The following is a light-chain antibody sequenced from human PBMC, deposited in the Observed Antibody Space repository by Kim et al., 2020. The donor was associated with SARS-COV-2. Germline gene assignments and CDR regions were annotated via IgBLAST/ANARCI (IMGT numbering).Light chain of an antibody. CDR2: DAT. V-gene: IGKV1-12*01. CDR1: QDISSW. CDR3: QQANSFPYT. J-gene: IGKJ2*01. Sequence: SASVGDRVTITCRASQDISSWLAWYQQKPGKAPKLLIYDATHSQSGVPSRFSGSGSGTDFTLTISSLQPEDFATYYCQQANSFPYTFGQGTKLEI.